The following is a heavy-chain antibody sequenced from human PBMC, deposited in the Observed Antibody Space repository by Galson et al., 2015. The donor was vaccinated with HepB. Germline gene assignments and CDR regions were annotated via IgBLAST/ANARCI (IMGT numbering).Heavy chain of an antibody. D-gene: IGHD2-15*01. CDR1: GYTFTSYG. CDR3: ARGYCSGGSCYRIAVAGYYFDY. CDR2: ISAYNGNT. V-gene: IGHV1-18*01. Sequence: SVKVSCKASGYTFTSYGISWVRQAPGQGLEWMGWISAYNGNTNYAQKLQGRVTMTTDTSTSTAYMELRSLRSDDTAVNYCARGYCSGGSCYRIAVAGYYFDYWGQGTLVTVSS. J-gene: IGHJ4*02.